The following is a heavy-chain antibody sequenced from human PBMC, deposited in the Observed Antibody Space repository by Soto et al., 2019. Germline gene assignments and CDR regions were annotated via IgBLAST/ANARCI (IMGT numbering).Heavy chain of an antibody. J-gene: IGHJ1*01. Sequence: TWGSLRLSCAASGFTFSSYSMNWFRQAPGKGLEWVSYISSSSSTIYYADSVKGRFTISRDNAKNSLYLQMNSLRDEDTAVYYCARAPPKWLIRAEYLQHCGQGTLVTLSS. CDR3: ARAPPKWLIRAEYLQH. D-gene: IGHD6-19*01. V-gene: IGHV3-48*02. CDR2: ISSSSSTI. CDR1: GFTFSSYS.